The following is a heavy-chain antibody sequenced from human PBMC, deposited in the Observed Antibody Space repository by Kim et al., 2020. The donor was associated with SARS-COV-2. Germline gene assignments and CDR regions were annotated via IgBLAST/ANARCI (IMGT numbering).Heavy chain of an antibody. D-gene: IGHD6-25*01. Sequence: ASVKVSCKASGYTFTGYYMHWVRQAPGQGLEWMGWINPNSGGTNYAQKFQGRVTMTRDTSISTAYMELSRLRSDDTAVYYCARDLDPRGYTGFGLLDPWGQGTLVTVSS. J-gene: IGHJ5*02. V-gene: IGHV1-2*02. CDR2: INPNSGGT. CDR3: ARDLDPRGYTGFGLLDP. CDR1: GYTFTGYY.